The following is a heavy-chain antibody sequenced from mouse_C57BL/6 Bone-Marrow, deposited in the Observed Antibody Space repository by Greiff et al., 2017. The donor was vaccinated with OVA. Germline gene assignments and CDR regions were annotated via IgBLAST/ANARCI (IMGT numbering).Heavy chain of an antibody. J-gene: IGHJ3*01. Sequence: DVQLQESGPGLVKPSQSLSLTCSVTGYSITSGYYWNWIRQFPGNKLEWMGYISYDGSNNYNPSLKNRISITRDTSKNQFFLKLNSVTTEDTATYYCARAVLRSRFAYWGQGTLVTVSA. CDR2: ISYDGSN. D-gene: IGHD1-1*01. CDR3: ARAVLRSRFAY. V-gene: IGHV3-6*01. CDR1: GYSITSGYY.